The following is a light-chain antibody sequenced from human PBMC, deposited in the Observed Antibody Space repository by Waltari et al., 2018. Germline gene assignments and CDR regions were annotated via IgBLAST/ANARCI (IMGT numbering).Light chain of an antibody. V-gene: IGLV4-69*01. Sequence: QLVLTQPPSASASLGASVRLTCTLTSGHSSYAIAWHQQRPEKGPRYLMRLSSDGSHTKGDGIPHRFSGSSSGAERYLIISSLQSEDEADYYCQTWDTGVVFGGGTKLTVL. CDR3: QTWDTGVV. CDR2: LSSDGSH. CDR1: SGHSSYA. J-gene: IGLJ2*01.